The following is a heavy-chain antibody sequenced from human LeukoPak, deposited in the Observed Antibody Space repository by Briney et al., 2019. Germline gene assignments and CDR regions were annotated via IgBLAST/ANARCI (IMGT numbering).Heavy chain of an antibody. CDR2: IKTDGSQI. J-gene: IGHJ4*02. D-gene: IGHD3-22*01. V-gene: IGHV3-7*01. CDR3: AKDEDYYDSSGTFDY. Sequence: GGSLRLSCVASGFTFSSYWMTWVRQAPGKGLEWVANIKTDGSQIYYVDSVKGRFTISRDNAKNSLYLQMNSLRAEDTAVYYCAKDEDYYDSSGTFDYWGQGTLVTASS. CDR1: GFTFSSYW.